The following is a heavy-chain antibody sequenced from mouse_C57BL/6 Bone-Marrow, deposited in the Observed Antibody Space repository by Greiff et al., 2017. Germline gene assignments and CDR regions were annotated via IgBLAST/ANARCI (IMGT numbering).Heavy chain of an antibody. V-gene: IGHV5-4*01. CDR1: GFTFSSYA. CDR2: ISDGGSYT. CDR3: ARDIYYGNHGAMDY. D-gene: IGHD2-1*01. Sequence: EVKLMESGGGLVKPGGSLKLSCAASGFTFSSYAMSWVRQTPEKRLEWVATISDGGSYTYYPDNVKGRFTISRDNAKNNLYLQMSHLKSEDTAMYYCARDIYYGNHGAMDYWGQGTSVTVSS. J-gene: IGHJ4*01.